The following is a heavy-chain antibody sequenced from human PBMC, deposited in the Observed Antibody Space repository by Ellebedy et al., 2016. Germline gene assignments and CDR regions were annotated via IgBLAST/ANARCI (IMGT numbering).Heavy chain of an antibody. Sequence: GESLKISCVASGFTFSNYWMAWVRQAPGKGLEWVANINQDGREKYYMDSVKGRLTILRDNVQNSLYLQMDSLRDEDTAFYYCARGNGNDRWHFDLWGRGTLVTVSS. D-gene: IGHD5-12*01. V-gene: IGHV3-7*03. CDR3: ARGNGNDRWHFDL. J-gene: IGHJ2*01. CDR1: GFTFSNYW. CDR2: INQDGREK.